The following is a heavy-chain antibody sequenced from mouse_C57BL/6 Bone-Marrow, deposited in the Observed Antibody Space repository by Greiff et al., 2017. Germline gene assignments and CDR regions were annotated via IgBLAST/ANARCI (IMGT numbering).Heavy chain of an antibody. CDR3: ARANYYGSGDY. J-gene: IGHJ2*01. Sequence: QVQLQQPGAELVRPGSSVKLSCKASGYTFTSYWMDWVKQRPGQGLEWIGNIYPSDSETHYNQKFKDKATLTVYKSSSTAYMQLSSLTSEDSAVYDCARANYYGSGDYWGQGTTLTLSS. D-gene: IGHD1-1*01. CDR1: GYTFTSYW. CDR2: IYPSDSET. V-gene: IGHV1-61*01.